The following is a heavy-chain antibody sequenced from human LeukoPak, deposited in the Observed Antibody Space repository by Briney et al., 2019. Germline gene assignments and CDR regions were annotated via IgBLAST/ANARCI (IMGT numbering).Heavy chain of an antibody. D-gene: IGHD1-1*01. CDR1: GFTFSSYG. J-gene: IGHJ4*02. CDR3: AEDRQIPNDWYFDY. V-gene: IGHV3-30*02. CDR2: IRYDGSNK. Sequence: PGGSLRLSCAASGFTFSSYGMHWVRQAPGKGLEWVAFIRYDGSNKYYADSVKGRFTISRDNSKNTLYLQMNSLRAEDTAVYYCAEDRQIPNDWYFDYWGQGTLVTVSS.